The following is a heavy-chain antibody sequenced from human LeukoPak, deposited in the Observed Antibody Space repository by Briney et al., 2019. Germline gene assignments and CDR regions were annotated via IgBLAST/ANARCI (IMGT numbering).Heavy chain of an antibody. V-gene: IGHV1-69*13. Sequence: SVKVSCKASGYTFNSYAISWVRQAPGQGLEWMGGIIPIFGTANYAQKFQGRVTITADESTSTAYMELSSLRSEDTAVYYCARGVSYYFDYWGQGTLVTVSS. CDR2: IIPIFGTA. J-gene: IGHJ4*02. CDR3: ARGVSYYFDY. CDR1: GYTFNSYA. D-gene: IGHD6-6*01.